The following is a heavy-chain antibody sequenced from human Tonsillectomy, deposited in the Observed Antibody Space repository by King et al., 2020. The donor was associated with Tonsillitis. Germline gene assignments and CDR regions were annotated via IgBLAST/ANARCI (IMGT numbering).Heavy chain of an antibody. D-gene: IGHD3-22*01. CDR3: ARDGFLDSSSWYAQPGGMDV. V-gene: IGHV3-53*01. CDR2: IYSGGST. Sequence: VQLVESGGGLIQPGGSLRLSCAASGLTVSSNYMSWVRQAPGKGLEWVSVIYSGGSTYYADSVKGRFTISRDNSKNTLYLQMNSLRAEDTAVYYCARDGFLDSSSWYAQPGGMDVWGQGTTVTVSS. CDR1: GLTVSSNY. J-gene: IGHJ6*02.